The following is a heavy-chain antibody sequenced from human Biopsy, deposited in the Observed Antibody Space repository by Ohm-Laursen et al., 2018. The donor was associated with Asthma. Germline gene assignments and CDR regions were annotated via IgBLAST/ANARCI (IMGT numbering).Heavy chain of an antibody. J-gene: IGHJ6*02. D-gene: IGHD5-12*01. CDR2: LIPVLGTP. V-gene: IGHV1-69*13. CDR3: ARGYSGSDRIVYYYSGLEV. Sequence: SVKVSCKASGDSFSNYAISWVRQAPGQGLEWMGGLIPVLGTPDHAQMFEGRVTITADESTSTTYMELSSLGSEDTAVYYCARGYSGSDRIVYYYSGLEVWGQGTTVTVSS. CDR1: GDSFSNYA.